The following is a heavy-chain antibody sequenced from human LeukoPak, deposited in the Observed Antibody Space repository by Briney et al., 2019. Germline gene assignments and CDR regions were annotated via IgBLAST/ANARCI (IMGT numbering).Heavy chain of an antibody. D-gene: IGHD6-19*01. CDR2: ISGSGGST. CDR3: AKARYSSGWYTYSPDY. CDR1: GFTFSSYA. Sequence: GSLRLSCAASGFTFSSYAMSWVRQAPGKGLEWVSAISGSGGSTYYADSVKGRFTISRDNSKNTLYLQMNSLRAEDTAVYYCAKARYSSGWYTYSPDYWGQGTLVTVSS. V-gene: IGHV3-23*01. J-gene: IGHJ4*02.